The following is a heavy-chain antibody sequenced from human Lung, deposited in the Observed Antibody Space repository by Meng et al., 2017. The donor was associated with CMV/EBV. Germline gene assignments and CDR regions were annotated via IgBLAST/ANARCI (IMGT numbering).Heavy chain of an antibody. V-gene: IGHV1-2*02. D-gene: IGHD3-3*01. Sequence: ASVXVSXKASGYTFTDYRMHWVRQAPGQGLEWMGWISPNNGATNYAQKFQGRVTMTRDTSINTAYMELNRLTYDDTAVYYCASKMYYDFWSAYRGTEGVDPFNIWGQGXLVTVSS. J-gene: IGHJ3*02. CDR2: ISPNNGAT. CDR1: GYTFTDYR. CDR3: ASKMYYDFWSAYRGTEGVDPFNI.